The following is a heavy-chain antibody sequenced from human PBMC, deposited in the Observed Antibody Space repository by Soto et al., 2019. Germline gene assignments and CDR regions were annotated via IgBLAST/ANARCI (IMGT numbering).Heavy chain of an antibody. D-gene: IGHD2-2*01. Sequence: PGESLKISCKGSGYSFTSYWIGWVRQMPGKGLEWMGIIYPGDSDTRYSPSFQGQVTISADKSISTAYLQWSSLKASDTAVYYCARDFVVPAAMSLDRYYYYGMDVWGQGTTVTVSS. CDR2: IYPGDSDT. V-gene: IGHV5-51*01. J-gene: IGHJ6*02. CDR3: ARDFVVPAAMSLDRYYYYGMDV. CDR1: GYSFTSYW.